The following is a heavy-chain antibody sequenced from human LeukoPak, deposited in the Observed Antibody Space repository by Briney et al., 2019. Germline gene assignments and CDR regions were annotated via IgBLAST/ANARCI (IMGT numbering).Heavy chain of an antibody. J-gene: IGHJ4*02. CDR3: ATDQLANTDY. D-gene: IGHD6-13*01. V-gene: IGHV1-24*01. CDR1: GYTLTELS. CDR2: FDPEDGET. Sequence: ASVTVSCTVSGYTLTELSMHWVRQAPGKGLEWMGGFDPEDGETIYAQKFQGRVTMTEDTSTDTAYMELSSLRSEDTAVYYCATDQLANTDYWGQGTLVTVSS.